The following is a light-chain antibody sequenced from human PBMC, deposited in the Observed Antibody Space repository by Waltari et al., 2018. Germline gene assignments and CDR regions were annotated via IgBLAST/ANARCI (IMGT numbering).Light chain of an antibody. Sequence: EIVLTQFPGTLSRSPGERATLSCRASQSIRNNVLAWYQAKPGQAPRPRISGASLRAPGIPDRFSGSGSGTDFTLTISRLEPEDFAVYYCHQYATSPYTFGQGTKLDIK. CDR2: GAS. CDR1: QSIRNNV. J-gene: IGKJ2*01. CDR3: HQYATSPYT. V-gene: IGKV3-20*01.